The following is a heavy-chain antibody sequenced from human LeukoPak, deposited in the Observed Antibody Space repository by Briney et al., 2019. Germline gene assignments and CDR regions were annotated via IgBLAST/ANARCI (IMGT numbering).Heavy chain of an antibody. D-gene: IGHD6-19*01. V-gene: IGHV4-34*01. CDR3: ARQIVAGTGYYFDY. CDR1: GGSFSGYY. J-gene: IGHJ4*02. CDR2: INHSGST. Sequence: PSETLSLTCAAYGGSFSGYYWSWIRQPPGKGLEWIGEINHSGSTNYNPSLKSRVTISVDTSKNQFSLKLSSMTAADTAVYYCARQIVAGTGYYFDYWGQGTLVTVSS.